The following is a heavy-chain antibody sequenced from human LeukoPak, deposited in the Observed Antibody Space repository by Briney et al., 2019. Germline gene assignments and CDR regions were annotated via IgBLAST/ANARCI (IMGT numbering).Heavy chain of an antibody. CDR3: AKDLGYNWNFDALDI. Sequence: GGSLRLSCAASGFRFSDYGMHWVRQAPGKGLEWVTFIRYDGSNKHSADSVKGRFTISRDNSRNTLYLQMNSLRPEDTAAYYCAKDLGYNWNFDALDIWGQGTMVTVSS. CDR1: GFRFSDYG. CDR2: IRYDGSNK. J-gene: IGHJ3*02. D-gene: IGHD1-1*01. V-gene: IGHV3-30*02.